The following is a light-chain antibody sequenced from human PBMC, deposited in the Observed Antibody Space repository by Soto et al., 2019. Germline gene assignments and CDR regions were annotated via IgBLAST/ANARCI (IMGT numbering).Light chain of an antibody. CDR2: SNN. V-gene: IGLV1-44*01. J-gene: IGLJ3*02. CDR1: SSNIGNNA. CDR3: AAWDDSFWV. Sequence: QSVLTQPPSASGTPGQRVTISCSGSSSNIGNNAVNWYQHLPGTAPKLLIYSNNQRPSGVPDRFSGSKSGTSASLAISGLQSEDEADYYCAAWDDSFWVFGGGTKLTVL.